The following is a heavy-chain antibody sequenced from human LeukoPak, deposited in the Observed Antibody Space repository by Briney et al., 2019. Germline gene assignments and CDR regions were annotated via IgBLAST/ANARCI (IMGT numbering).Heavy chain of an antibody. CDR2: INTNTGNP. CDR1: GYTFTSYA. Sequence: ASVKVSCKASGYTFTSYAMYWVRQAPGQGLEWMGWINTNTGNPTYAQGFTGRFVFSLDTSVSTAYLQISSLKAEDTAVYYCARPGWELLRLWGDAFDIWGQGTMVTVSS. J-gene: IGHJ3*02. CDR3: ARPGWELLRLWGDAFDI. D-gene: IGHD1-26*01. V-gene: IGHV7-4-1*02.